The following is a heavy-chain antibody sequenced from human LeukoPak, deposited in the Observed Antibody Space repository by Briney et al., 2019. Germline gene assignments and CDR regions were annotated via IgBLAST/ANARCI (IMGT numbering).Heavy chain of an antibody. CDR2: IYYSGST. Sequence: SETLSLTCTVSGGSISSYYWSWIRQPPGKGLEWIGYIYYSGSTNYNPSLKSRVTISVDTSKNQFSLELSSVTAADTAVYYCARGEGGWLRFISFDYWGQGTLVTVSS. V-gene: IGHV4-59*01. J-gene: IGHJ4*02. CDR1: GGSISSYY. CDR3: ARGEGGWLRFISFDY. D-gene: IGHD5-12*01.